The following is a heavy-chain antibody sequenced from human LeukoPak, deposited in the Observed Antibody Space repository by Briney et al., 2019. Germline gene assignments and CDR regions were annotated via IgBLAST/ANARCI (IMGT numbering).Heavy chain of an antibody. CDR1: GGSISSYY. V-gene: IGHV4-4*07. D-gene: IGHD1-26*01. CDR2: IYTSGST. J-gene: IGHJ6*02. Sequence: SETLSLTCTVSGGSISSYYWSWIRQPAGKGLEWIGRIYTSGSTNYNPSLKSRVTMSVDTSKNQFSPKLSSVTAADTAVYYCARLIVGATRYYYGMDVWGQGTTVTVSS. CDR3: ARLIVGATRYYYGMDV.